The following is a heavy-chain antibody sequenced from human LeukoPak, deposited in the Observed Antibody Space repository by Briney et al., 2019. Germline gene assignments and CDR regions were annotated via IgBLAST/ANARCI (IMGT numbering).Heavy chain of an antibody. CDR1: GYRFTSYW. V-gene: IGHV5-51*01. CDR3: ARLRAYSSSWAMFYYYYYMDV. D-gene: IGHD6-13*01. CDR2: IYPGDSDT. Sequence: GESLNISCKGSGYRFTSYWIGWVRQMPGKGLEWMGIIYPGDSDTRYSPSFQSQVTISADKSISTAYLQWSSLKASDTAMYYCARLRAYSSSWAMFYYYYYMDVWGKGTTVTVSS. J-gene: IGHJ6*03.